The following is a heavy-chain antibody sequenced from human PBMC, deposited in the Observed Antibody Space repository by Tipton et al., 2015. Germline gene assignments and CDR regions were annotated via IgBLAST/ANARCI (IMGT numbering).Heavy chain of an antibody. CDR3: ACHDYDLLTRDYQTVDY. D-gene: IGHD3-9*01. Sequence: TLSLTCGVSGYPINSDYYWGWIRQPPGKGLEWIANISHSGSTYYNPSLKSRVTISADTSRNQFSLRPSSVTAADTAVYYCACHDYDLLTRDYQTVDYWGQGTLVTVSS. J-gene: IGHJ4*02. CDR2: ISHSGST. V-gene: IGHV4-38-2*01. CDR1: GYPINSDYY.